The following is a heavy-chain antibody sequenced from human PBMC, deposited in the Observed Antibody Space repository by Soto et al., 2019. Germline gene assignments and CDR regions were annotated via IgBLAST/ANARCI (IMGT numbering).Heavy chain of an antibody. Sequence: QTLSLSCAISGDSVSSKNAAWNLIRQSPTRGLEWLGRTYYRSKWHSGYAVSVRSRISISPDTSKNRFSLQLNSVTPDDTAVYYCARSGPGGYIDYWGRGTLVTVSS. D-gene: IGHD3-22*01. V-gene: IGHV6-1*01. J-gene: IGHJ4*02. CDR1: GDSVSSKNAA. CDR2: TYYRSKWHS. CDR3: ARSGPGGYIDY.